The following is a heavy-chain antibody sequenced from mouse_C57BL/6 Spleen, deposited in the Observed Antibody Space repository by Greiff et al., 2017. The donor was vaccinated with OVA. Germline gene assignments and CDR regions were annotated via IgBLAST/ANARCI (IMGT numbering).Heavy chain of an antibody. D-gene: IGHD2-12*01. J-gene: IGHJ4*01. CDR3: AKSADDGGYAMDY. Sequence: QVQLQQPGAELVMPGASVKLSCKASGYTFTSYWMHWVKQRPGQGLEWIGEIDPSDSYTNYNQKFKGKSTLTVDKSSSTAYMQLSSLTSVDSAVYDCAKSADDGGYAMDYWGQGTSVTVSS. V-gene: IGHV1-69*01. CDR2: IDPSDSYT. CDR1: GYTFTSYW.